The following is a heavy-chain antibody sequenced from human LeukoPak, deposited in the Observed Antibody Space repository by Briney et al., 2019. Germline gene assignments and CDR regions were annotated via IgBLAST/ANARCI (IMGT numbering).Heavy chain of an antibody. CDR3: AKQQWLLWDVFNI. CDR2: ISDDGSST. CDR1: GLTFISYA. J-gene: IGHJ3*02. Sequence: GGSLRLSCAASGLTFISYAMSWVRQAPGKGLEWVSAISDDGSSTYYADSVEGRFTISRDNSKNTLYLQMSSLRAEDTAVYYCAKQQWLLWDVFNIWGQGTMVTVSS. D-gene: IGHD6-19*01. V-gene: IGHV3-23*01.